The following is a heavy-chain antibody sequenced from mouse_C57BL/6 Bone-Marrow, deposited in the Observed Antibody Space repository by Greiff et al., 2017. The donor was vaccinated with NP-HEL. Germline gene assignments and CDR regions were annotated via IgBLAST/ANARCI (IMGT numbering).Heavy chain of an antibody. CDR3: ARHAYDYDPYYYAMDY. D-gene: IGHD2-4*01. Sequence: EVQGVESGGDLVKPGGSLKLSCAASGFTFSSYGLSLVRQTPDKRLEWVATICSGGSYSYYPDSVKGRFTISRNNAKNTLYPKMSSLKSEDTAMYYCARHAYDYDPYYYAMDYWGQGTSVTVSS. CDR2: ICSGGSYS. V-gene: IGHV5-6*01. J-gene: IGHJ4*01. CDR1: GFTFSSYG.